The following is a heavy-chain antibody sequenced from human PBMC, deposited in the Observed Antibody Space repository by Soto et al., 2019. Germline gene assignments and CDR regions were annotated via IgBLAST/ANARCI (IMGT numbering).Heavy chain of an antibody. V-gene: IGHV3-33*01. CDR1: GFTFSSYG. J-gene: IGHJ6*02. CDR3: ARDGVNQGAGTPIRNYYGMDV. CDR2: IWYDGSNK. D-gene: IGHD6-19*01. Sequence: GGSLRLSCAASGFTFSSYGMHWVRQAPGKGLEWVAVIWYDGSNKYYADSVKGRFTISRDNSKNTLYLQMNSLRAEDTAVYYCARDGVNQGAGTPIRNYYGMDVWGQGTTVTVSS.